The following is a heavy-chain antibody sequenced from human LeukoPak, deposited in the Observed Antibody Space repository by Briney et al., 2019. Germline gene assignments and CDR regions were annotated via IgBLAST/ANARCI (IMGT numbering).Heavy chain of an antibody. CDR3: ARDHGGNPFGYYYYMDV. V-gene: IGHV1-69*04. J-gene: IGHJ6*03. Sequence: VASVKVSCKASGGTFSSDTISWLRQAPGQGLEWMGRIIPILGIANYAQKFQGRVTITADKSTSTAYMELSSLRSEDTAVYYCARDHGGNPFGYYYYMDVWGKGTTVTVSS. CDR2: IIPILGIA. CDR1: GGTFSSDT. D-gene: IGHD4-23*01.